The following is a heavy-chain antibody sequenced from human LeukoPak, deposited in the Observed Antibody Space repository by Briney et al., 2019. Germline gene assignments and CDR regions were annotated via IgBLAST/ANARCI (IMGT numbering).Heavy chain of an antibody. CDR1: GFSFSSTW. D-gene: IGHD4-23*01. CDR2: INKDGSEK. V-gene: IGHV3-7*05. J-gene: IGHJ4*02. CDR3: ARDQGWQQFDY. Sequence: GGSLRLSCAASGFSFSSTWMTWVRQAPGKGLERVANINKDGSEKYYVDSVKGRFTISRDNAKNSLYLQMNSLRAEDTAVYYCARDQGWQQFDYWGQGTLVTVSS.